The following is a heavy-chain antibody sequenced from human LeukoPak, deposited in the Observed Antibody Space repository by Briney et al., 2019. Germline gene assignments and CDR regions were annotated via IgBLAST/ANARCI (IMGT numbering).Heavy chain of an antibody. V-gene: IGHV4-59*01. Sequence: SETLSLTCSVSGGSLSTYYWNFLRQPPGKGLEWIGYIYYTGSTNYNPSLKSRVTISLDTSKNQFSLSLSSLTAADTAVYYCARDGGNYGGVFDIWGQGTMVTVSS. D-gene: IGHD4-23*01. CDR3: ARDGGNYGGVFDI. CDR1: GGSLSTYY. CDR2: IYYTGST. J-gene: IGHJ3*02.